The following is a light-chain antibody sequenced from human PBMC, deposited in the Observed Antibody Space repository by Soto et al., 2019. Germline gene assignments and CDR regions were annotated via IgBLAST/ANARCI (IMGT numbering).Light chain of an antibody. Sequence: DIQMTQSPSTLSASVGDRVTITCRASQSISSWLAWYQQKPGKAPKLLIYKASSLGSGVPSRFSGSGSGTEFTLTISSLQPDDFATYYCQQYHTSGTFGQGTKVGVK. J-gene: IGKJ1*01. V-gene: IGKV1-5*03. CDR3: QQYHTSGT. CDR1: QSISSW. CDR2: KAS.